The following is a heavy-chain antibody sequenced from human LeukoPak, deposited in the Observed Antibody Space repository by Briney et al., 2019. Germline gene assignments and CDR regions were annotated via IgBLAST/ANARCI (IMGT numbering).Heavy chain of an antibody. CDR1: GGSFSSYY. CDR3: ARDGCGSSSCLDY. CDR2: ISYSGNT. Sequence: PSETLSLTCTVSGGSFSSYYWSWIRQPPGKGLEWIGYISYSGNTNYNRSLKSRVTIAVDTSKNHFSLKLSSVTAADTAVYYCARDGCGSSSCLDYWGQGTLVTVSP. V-gene: IGHV4-59*01. J-gene: IGHJ4*02. D-gene: IGHD6-6*01.